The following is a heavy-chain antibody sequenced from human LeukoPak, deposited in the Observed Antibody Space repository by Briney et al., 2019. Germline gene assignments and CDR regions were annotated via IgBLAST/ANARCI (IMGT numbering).Heavy chain of an antibody. Sequence: ASVKVSCKVSGYTLTELSMHWVRQAPGKGLEWMGGFDPEDGETIYAQKFQGRVTITADKSTSTAYMELSSLRSEDTAVYYCAELSRLPMVRGVVDAFDIWGQGTMVTVSS. D-gene: IGHD3-10*01. V-gene: IGHV1-24*01. J-gene: IGHJ3*02. CDR2: FDPEDGET. CDR1: GYTLTELS. CDR3: AELSRLPMVRGVVDAFDI.